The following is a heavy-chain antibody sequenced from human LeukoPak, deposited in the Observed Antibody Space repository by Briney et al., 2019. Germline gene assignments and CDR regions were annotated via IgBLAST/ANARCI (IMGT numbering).Heavy chain of an antibody. CDR3: ARGRLRLPFDY. CDR2: IYYSGST. J-gene: IGHJ4*02. CDR1: GGSISSYY. D-gene: IGHD5/OR15-5a*01. V-gene: IGHV4-59*12. Sequence: SETLSLTCTVSGGSISSYYWSWIRQPPGKGLEWIGYIYYSGSTNYNPSLKSRVTISVDTSKNQFSLKLSSVTAADTAVYYCARGRLRLPFDYWGQGTLVTASS.